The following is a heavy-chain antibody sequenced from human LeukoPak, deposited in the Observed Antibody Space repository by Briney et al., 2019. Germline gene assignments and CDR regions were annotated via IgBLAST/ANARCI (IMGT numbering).Heavy chain of an antibody. CDR2: IYYTGGET. J-gene: IGHJ3*02. CDR3: ARQPPATAAFDI. Sequence: PSETLSLTCTVSGGSISSYYWSWIRQPPGKGLEWIGYIYYTGGETNYNPSLKSRLTLSVDTSKNQFSLILTSVTAADTAVYYCARQPPATAAFDIWAQGTVVTVSS. CDR1: GGSISSYY. D-gene: IGHD5-18*01. V-gene: IGHV4-59*08.